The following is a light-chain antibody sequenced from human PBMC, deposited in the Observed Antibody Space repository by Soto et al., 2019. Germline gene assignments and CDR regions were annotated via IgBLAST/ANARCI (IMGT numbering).Light chain of an antibody. CDR1: SSDVGGYNY. CDR3: GSYTSTSALV. J-gene: IGLJ3*02. V-gene: IGLV2-14*03. CDR2: DVS. Sequence: QSALTQPASVSGSPGQSITISCTGTSSDVGGYNYVSWYQQHPGKAPKLMTYDVSHRPSGVSHRFSGSKSGNTASLTISGLQAEDEADYYCGSYTSTSALVFGGGTKVTVL.